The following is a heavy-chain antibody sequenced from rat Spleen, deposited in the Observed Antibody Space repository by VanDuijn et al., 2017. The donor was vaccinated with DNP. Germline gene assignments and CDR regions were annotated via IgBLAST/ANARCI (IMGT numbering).Heavy chain of an antibody. J-gene: IGHJ2*01. V-gene: IGHV5S10*01. Sequence: EVQLVKSGGGLVQPGRSLKLSCAASGFTFSDYNMAWVRQAPKQGLEWVATIIYVGSRAYYRDSMKGRFTLSRDNAENTAYLQMNSLRSEDTATYYCAIANGDYWGQGVMVTVSS. CDR3: AIANGDY. D-gene: IGHD4-1*01. CDR1: GFTFSDYN. CDR2: IIYVGSRA.